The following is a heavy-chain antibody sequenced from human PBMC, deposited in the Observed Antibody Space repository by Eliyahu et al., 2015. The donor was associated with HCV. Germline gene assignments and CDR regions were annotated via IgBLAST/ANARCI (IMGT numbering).Heavy chain of an antibody. CDR2: IYYSGST. V-gene: IGHV4-39*01. CDR1: GXSISXSSYY. CDR3: AIVNVVVPTTRGWFDP. Sequence: QLQLQXSGPGLVKPSETLSLTCXVSGXSISXSSYYWGWIRQPPGKGLXWIGSIYYSGSTDXNPSXKSRVTISVDTSTNQFSLKLSSVTAADTAVYYCAIVNVVVPTTRGWFDPWGQGTLVTVSS. J-gene: IGHJ5*02. D-gene: IGHD2-15*01.